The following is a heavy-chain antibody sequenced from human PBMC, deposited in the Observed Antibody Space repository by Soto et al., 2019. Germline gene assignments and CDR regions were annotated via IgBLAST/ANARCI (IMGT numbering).Heavy chain of an antibody. D-gene: IGHD1-26*01. V-gene: IGHV3-30-3*01. J-gene: IGHJ4*02. Sequence: QVQLVESGGGVVQPGRSLRLSCAASGFTFSTYVMHWVRQAPGKGLEWVAVVSYDGNNKYYADSVKGRFSISRDNSKNKLYLEMKSLRAEDTAVYYCARDWAKYEWELERLDYWGRGTLVTVSS. CDR2: VSYDGNNK. CDR3: ARDWAKYEWELERLDY. CDR1: GFTFSTYV.